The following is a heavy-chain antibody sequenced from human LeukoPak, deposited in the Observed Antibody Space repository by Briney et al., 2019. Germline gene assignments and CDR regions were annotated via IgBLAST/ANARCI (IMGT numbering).Heavy chain of an antibody. V-gene: IGHV3-23*01. CDR2: ISGSGGST. CDR3: AKGGPKYYFDY. J-gene: IGHJ4*02. D-gene: IGHD5-12*01. CDR1: GFTFADYA. Sequence: PGGSLRLSCTASGFTFADYAMSWFRQAPGKGLEWVSAISGSGGSTYYADSVKGRFTISRDNSKNTLYLQMNSLRAEDTAVYYCAKGGPKYYFDYWGQGTLVTVSS.